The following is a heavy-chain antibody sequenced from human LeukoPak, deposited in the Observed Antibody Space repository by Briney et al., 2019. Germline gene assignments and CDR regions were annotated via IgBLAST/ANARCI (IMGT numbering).Heavy chain of an antibody. Sequence: ASVKVSFTASGYTFTDYYIHWVRLAPGQGLEWMGWINPNSGATNYAQKFQGRVTVTRDTSIRTVYMELTRLTSDDTAVYYCATGPNIYGSGRSWYDPWGQGTLVTVSS. J-gene: IGHJ5*02. V-gene: IGHV1-2*02. CDR1: GYTFTDYY. CDR2: INPNSGAT. CDR3: ATGPNIYGSGRSWYDP. D-gene: IGHD3-10*01.